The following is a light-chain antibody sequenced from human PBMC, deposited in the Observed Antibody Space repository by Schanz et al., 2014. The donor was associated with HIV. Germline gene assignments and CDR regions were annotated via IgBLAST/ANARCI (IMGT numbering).Light chain of an antibody. CDR2: GAS. V-gene: IGKV3-15*01. CDR1: QTITSN. Sequence: EIVLTQSPGTLSLFPGERAALSCRASQTITSNFLAWYQQKPGQAPRLLMYGASTRATGIPAKFSGSGSGTEFTLTISGLQSDDFALYYCQQYNDWPPSTFGQGTKLEIK. CDR3: QQYNDWPPST. J-gene: IGKJ2*01.